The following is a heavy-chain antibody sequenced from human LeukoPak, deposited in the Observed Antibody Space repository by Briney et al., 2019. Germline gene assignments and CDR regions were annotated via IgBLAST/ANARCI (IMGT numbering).Heavy chain of an antibody. V-gene: IGHV3-7*04. J-gene: IGHJ4*02. CDR2: INQDGREK. CDR3: ARDQTGQAWIY. D-gene: IGHD2-2*03. Sequence: GGSLRLSCAASGFTFTSYWMSWVRQAPGKGLEWVANINQDGREKHSVDSVKGRFTVSRDNARNSLYLQMNSLRAEDTAVYYCARDQTGQAWIYWGQGTLVTVSS. CDR1: GFTFTSYW.